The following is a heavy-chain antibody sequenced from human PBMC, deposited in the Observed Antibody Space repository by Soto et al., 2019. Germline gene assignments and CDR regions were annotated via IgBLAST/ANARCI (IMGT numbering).Heavy chain of an antibody. Sequence: QVQLQESGPGLVKPSETLSLTCTVSGVSISGYYWSWIRQPPGKGLEWIGYIYYSGSTNYNPSLKNRFTISVDTSKNQFSLKLSSVTAADTAVYYCARGYGDYVLDCWGQGTLVTVSS. V-gene: IGHV4-59*01. CDR1: GVSISGYY. J-gene: IGHJ4*02. D-gene: IGHD4-17*01. CDR3: ARGYGDYVLDC. CDR2: IYYSGST.